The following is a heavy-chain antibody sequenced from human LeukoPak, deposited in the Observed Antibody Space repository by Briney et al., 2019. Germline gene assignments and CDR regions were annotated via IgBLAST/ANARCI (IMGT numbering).Heavy chain of an antibody. CDR3: ARRTHYYYYYYMDV. CDR2: MNPNSGNT. Sequence: ASVKVSCKASGYTFTSYDINWVRQATGQGLEWMGWMNPNSGNTGYAQKFQGRVTITGNTSISTAYMELSSLRSEDTAVYYCARRTHYYYYYYMDVWGKGTTVTVSS. CDR1: GYTFTSYD. V-gene: IGHV1-8*03. J-gene: IGHJ6*03.